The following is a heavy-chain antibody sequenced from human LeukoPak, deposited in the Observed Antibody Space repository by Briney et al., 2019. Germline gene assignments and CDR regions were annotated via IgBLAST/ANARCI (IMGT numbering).Heavy chain of an antibody. J-gene: IGHJ6*02. D-gene: IGHD2-2*01. Sequence: PGGSLRLSCAASGFTFNSYTMNWVRQAPGKGLEWVSSISSSSGYIYYADSVKGRFTISRDNTKNSLYLQMNSLRVEDTAVYYCARAAIHYGMHVWGQGTTVTVSS. CDR2: ISSSSGYI. CDR3: ARAAIHYGMHV. V-gene: IGHV3-21*01. CDR1: GFTFNSYT.